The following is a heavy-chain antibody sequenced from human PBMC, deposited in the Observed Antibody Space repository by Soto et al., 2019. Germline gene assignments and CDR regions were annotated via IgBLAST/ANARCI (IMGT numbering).Heavy chain of an antibody. CDR3: ASAAASGLF. J-gene: IGHJ4*02. CDR2: ITPIFGTP. CDR1: GGSFSTYA. D-gene: IGHD6-13*01. Sequence: QVQLVQSGAEVKRPGSSVKVSCQASGGSFSTYAFNWLRQAPGQGLEWLGAITPIFGTPKYAQKFQGRVTISADDSTSTLYLELRSLKYDDTAIYYCASAAASGLFWGQGSLVTVSS. V-gene: IGHV1-69*01.